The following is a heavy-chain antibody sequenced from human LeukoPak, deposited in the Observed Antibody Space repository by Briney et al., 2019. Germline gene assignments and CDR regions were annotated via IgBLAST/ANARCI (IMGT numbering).Heavy chain of an antibody. CDR2: INPNSGAT. D-gene: IGHD2-15*01. CDR3: ARGVAQHYYYYGMDV. Sequence: ASVKVSCKASGYTFTGYYMHWVRQAPGQGLEWMGCINPNSGATNYAQKFQGRVTMTRDTSISTAYMELSRLTSDDTAVYYCARGVAQHYYYYGMDVWGQGTTVTVSS. V-gene: IGHV1-2*02. CDR1: GYTFTGYY. J-gene: IGHJ6*02.